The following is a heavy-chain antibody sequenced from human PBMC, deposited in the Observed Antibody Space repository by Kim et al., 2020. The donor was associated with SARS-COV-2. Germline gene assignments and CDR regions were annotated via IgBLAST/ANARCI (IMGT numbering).Heavy chain of an antibody. CDR1: GFTFTSSA. Sequence: SVKVSCKASGFTFTSSAVQWVRQARGQRLEWIGWIVVGSGNTNYAQKFQERVTITRDMSTSTAYMELSRLRSEDTAVYYCAADRGREGLIFGVVITSYYGMDVWGQGTTVTVSS. V-gene: IGHV1-58*01. D-gene: IGHD3-3*01. CDR2: IVVGSGNT. J-gene: IGHJ6*02. CDR3: AADRGREGLIFGVVITSYYGMDV.